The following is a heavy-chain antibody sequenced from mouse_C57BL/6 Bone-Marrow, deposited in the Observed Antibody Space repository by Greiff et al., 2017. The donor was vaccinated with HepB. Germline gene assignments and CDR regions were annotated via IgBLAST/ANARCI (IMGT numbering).Heavy chain of an antibody. Sequence: EVKLQESGGGLVKPGGSLKLSCAASGFTFSDYGMHWVRQAQEKGLEWVAYISSGSSTIYYADTVKGRFTISRDNAKNTLFLQMTSLRSEDTAMYYCARSIYYDYDGGLGFAYWGQGTLVTVSA. CDR1: GFTFSDYG. D-gene: IGHD2-4*01. V-gene: IGHV5-17*01. CDR2: ISSGSSTI. CDR3: ARSIYYDYDGGLGFAY. J-gene: IGHJ3*01.